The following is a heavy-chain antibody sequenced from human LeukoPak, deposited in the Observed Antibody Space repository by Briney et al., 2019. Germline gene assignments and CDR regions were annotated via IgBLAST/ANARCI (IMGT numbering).Heavy chain of an antibody. CDR1: GYTFTGYY. J-gene: IGHJ4*02. Sequence: VASVRVSCKASGYTFTGYYIHWVRQAPGQGLEWVGWLNPYSGDTNYAQKFHGRVTMIRDTSISTAYMELSRLRSGDTAVYFCATGREQWLVLGTGRGRYFDYWGQGTRVTVSS. D-gene: IGHD6-19*01. CDR3: ATGREQWLVLGTGRGRYFDY. CDR2: LNPYSGDT. V-gene: IGHV1-2*02.